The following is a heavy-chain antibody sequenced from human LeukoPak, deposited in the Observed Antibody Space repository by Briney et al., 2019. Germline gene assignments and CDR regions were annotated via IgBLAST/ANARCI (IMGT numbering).Heavy chain of an antibody. V-gene: IGHV4-39*07. CDR3: ASNVDTTLVGLYWYFDL. CDR1: GGSISSGGYY. CDR2: IYHSGST. J-gene: IGHJ2*01. D-gene: IGHD5-18*01. Sequence: SQTLSLTCTVSGGSISSGGYYWGWIRQPPGKGLEWIGSIYHSGSTYYNPSLKSRVTISVDTSKNQFSLRLSSVTAADTAVYYCASNVDTTLVGLYWYFDLWGRGTLVTVSS.